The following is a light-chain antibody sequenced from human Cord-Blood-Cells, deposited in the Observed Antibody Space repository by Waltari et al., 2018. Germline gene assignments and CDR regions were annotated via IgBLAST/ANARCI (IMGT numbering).Light chain of an antibody. CDR1: SSDGGGYNY. Sequence: QSSLTQPASVSGSPGQSFTISCPGTSSDGGGYNYFPCYQQHPGKAPKLMFYDFINRPSGVSNRYSGSKSGNTASLTISGLQAEDEANYYCSSYTSSSTLVFGGGTKLTVL. CDR3: SSYTSSSTLV. CDR2: DFI. V-gene: IGLV2-14*01. J-gene: IGLJ2*01.